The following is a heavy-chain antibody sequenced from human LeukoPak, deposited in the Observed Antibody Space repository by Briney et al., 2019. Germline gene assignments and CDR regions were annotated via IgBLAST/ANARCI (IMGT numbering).Heavy chain of an antibody. D-gene: IGHD6-19*01. Sequence: PGGSLRLSCAASGFTFSSYAMHWVRQAPGKGLEWVAVISYDGSNKYYADSVKGRFTISRDNSKNTLYLQMNSLRAEDTAVYYCASGYSSGCDHWGQGTLVTVSS. CDR1: GFTFSSYA. J-gene: IGHJ4*02. CDR2: ISYDGSNK. V-gene: IGHV3-30*04. CDR3: ASGYSSGCDH.